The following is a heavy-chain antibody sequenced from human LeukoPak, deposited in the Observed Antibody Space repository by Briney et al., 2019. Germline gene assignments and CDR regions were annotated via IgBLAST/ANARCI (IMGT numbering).Heavy chain of an antibody. CDR2: ISAYNGNT. CDR1: GYTFTSYG. Sequence: ASVKASCKASGYTFTSYGISWVRQAPGQGLEWMGWISAYNGNTNYAQKLQGRVTMTTDTSTSTAYMELGSLRSDDTAVYYCARVGDSSGPYEYFQHWGQGTLVTVSS. J-gene: IGHJ1*01. CDR3: ARVGDSSGPYEYFQH. D-gene: IGHD6-19*01. V-gene: IGHV1-18*01.